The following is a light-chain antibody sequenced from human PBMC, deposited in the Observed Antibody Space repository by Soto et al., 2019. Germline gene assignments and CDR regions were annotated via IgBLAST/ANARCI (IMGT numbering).Light chain of an antibody. J-gene: IGLJ1*01. CDR2: EVS. CDR1: SSDVGGYNY. CDR3: SPYAGSNNV. Sequence: QSALTQPPSASGSPGQSVTISCTGTSSDVGGYNYVSWYQQHPGKAPKLMIYEVSKRPSGVPDRFSGSKSGNTASLTVSGLQAEDEADYYCSPYAGSNNVSGTGTKLTVL. V-gene: IGLV2-8*01.